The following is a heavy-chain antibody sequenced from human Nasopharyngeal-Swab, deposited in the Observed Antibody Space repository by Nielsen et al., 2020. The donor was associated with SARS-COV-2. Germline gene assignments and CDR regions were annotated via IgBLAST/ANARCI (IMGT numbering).Heavy chain of an antibody. D-gene: IGHD1-7*01. CDR3: ARVGRMELRAY. Sequence: GESLKISCAASGFTFSSYAMHWVRQAPGKGLEWVAVISYEGTYKYYSDSVKGRFTISRNNSKNTLYLQMNSLRAEDTAVYYCARVGRMELRAYWGQGTLVTVSS. V-gene: IGHV3-30-3*01. J-gene: IGHJ4*02. CDR1: GFTFSSYA. CDR2: ISYEGTYK.